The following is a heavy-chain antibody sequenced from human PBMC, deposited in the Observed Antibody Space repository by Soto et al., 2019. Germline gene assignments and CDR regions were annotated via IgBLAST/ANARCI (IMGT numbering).Heavy chain of an antibody. CDR2: IYYSGST. V-gene: IGHV4-59*01. CDR1: GGSISSYY. D-gene: IGHD3-22*01. J-gene: IGHJ4*02. CDR3: ARVTYYYDSSGYYLFDY. Sequence: SETLSLTCTVSGGSISSYYWSWIRQPPGKGLEWIGYIYYSGSTNYNPSLKSRVTISVDTSKNQFSLKLSSVTAADTAVYYCARVTYYYDSSGYYLFDYWGQGTLVTVSS.